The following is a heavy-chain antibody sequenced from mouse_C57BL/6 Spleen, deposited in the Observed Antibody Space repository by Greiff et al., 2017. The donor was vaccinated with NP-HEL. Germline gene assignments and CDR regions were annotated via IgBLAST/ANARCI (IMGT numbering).Heavy chain of an antibody. CDR1: GYTFTSYW. D-gene: IGHD1-1*01. V-gene: IGHV1-52*01. CDR3: ARDYGSSYGYFDV. Sequence: QVQLQQPGAELVRPGSSVKLSCKASGYTFTSYWMHWVKQRPIQGLEWIGNIDPSDSGTHYNQKFKDKATLTVDKSSSTAYMQLSSLTSEDSAVYYCARDYGSSYGYFDVWGTGTTVTVSS. J-gene: IGHJ1*03. CDR2: IDPSDSGT.